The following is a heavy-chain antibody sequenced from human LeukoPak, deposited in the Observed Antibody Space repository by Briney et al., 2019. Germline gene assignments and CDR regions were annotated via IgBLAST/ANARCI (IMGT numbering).Heavy chain of an antibody. CDR3: ARDQGADYYGSGSYLGIFDY. J-gene: IGHJ4*02. D-gene: IGHD3-10*01. CDR2: IKEDGGEK. Sequence: GGSLRLSCAASGFTFSTYWMTWVRQAPGKGLEWVANIKEDGGEKYYADSVKGRFTISRDNSKNTLYLQMNSLRAEDTAVYYCARDQGADYYGSGSYLGIFDYWGQGTLVTVSS. CDR1: GFTFSTYW. V-gene: IGHV3-7*01.